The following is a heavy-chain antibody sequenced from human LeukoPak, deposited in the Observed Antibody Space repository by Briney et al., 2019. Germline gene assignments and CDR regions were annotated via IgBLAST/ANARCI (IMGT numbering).Heavy chain of an antibody. CDR2: ISTSSSYI. CDR3: ARVGSWCSSVSCAIDY. CDR1: GFTFSSNS. J-gene: IGHJ4*02. Sequence: GGSLRLSCAASGFTFSSNSMNWVRQAQGKGLEWVSFISTSSSYIYYADSVKGRFTLSRDNARNSLYLQMNSLRAEDTAVYYCARVGSWCSSVSCAIDYWGQGTLVTVSS. V-gene: IGHV3-21*01. D-gene: IGHD2-2*01.